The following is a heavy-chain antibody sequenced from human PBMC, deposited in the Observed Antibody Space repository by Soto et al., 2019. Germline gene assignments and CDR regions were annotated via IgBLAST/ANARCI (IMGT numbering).Heavy chain of an antibody. CDR3: AKVFSRGSILEWLQGFNY. CDR1: GFAFSSYG. V-gene: IGHV3-23*01. D-gene: IGHD3-3*01. Sequence: PGGSLRLSCAASGFAFSSYGMSWVRQAPGKGLEWVSGVSDRGDSIYYADSVRGRFTISRDNSRNTVYLQINSLRAEDTAIYYCAKVFSRGSILEWLQGFNYWGQGTLVTVSS. J-gene: IGHJ4*02. CDR2: VSDRGDSI.